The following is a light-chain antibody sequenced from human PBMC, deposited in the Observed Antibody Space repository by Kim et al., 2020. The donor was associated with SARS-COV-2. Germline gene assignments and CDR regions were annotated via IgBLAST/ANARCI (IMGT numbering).Light chain of an antibody. CDR2: GAS. Sequence: SPGERAALSCRASQSVSSNLAWYQQKPGQAPRLLIYGASHRATGIPARFSGSGSGTEFTLTISSLQSEDFAVYYCQQYNNWTPGYTFGQGTKLEI. V-gene: IGKV3-15*01. J-gene: IGKJ2*01. CDR1: QSVSSN. CDR3: QQYNNWTPGYT.